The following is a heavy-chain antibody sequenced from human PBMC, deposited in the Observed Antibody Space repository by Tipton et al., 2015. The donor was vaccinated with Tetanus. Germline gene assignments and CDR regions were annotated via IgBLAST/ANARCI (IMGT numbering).Heavy chain of an antibody. CDR2: FHFTGST. CDR3: ASHYGSGSDDAFDI. J-gene: IGHJ3*02. V-gene: IGHV4-59*11. Sequence: GLVKPSETLSLTCTVSGASINTHHWSWLRQAPGKGLEWIGYFHFTGSTNFNPSLQSRVTISGDTSKNQFSLTMRSVTAADTAVYYWASHYGSGSDDAFDIWGQGTMVTVSS. D-gene: IGHD3-10*01. CDR1: GASINTHH.